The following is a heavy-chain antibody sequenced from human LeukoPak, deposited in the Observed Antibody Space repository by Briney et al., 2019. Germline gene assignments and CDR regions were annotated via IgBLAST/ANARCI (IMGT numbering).Heavy chain of an antibody. J-gene: IGHJ5*02. CDR1: GFTFSSYE. V-gene: IGHV3-48*03. CDR2: ISSNSNSI. D-gene: IGHD3-22*01. Sequence: GGSLRLSCKASGFTFSSYEMNWVRQAPGKGLEWLSYISSNSNSIYYADSVKGRFTISRDNAKNSLYLQMNSLRAEDTAVYYCARVVNYYDSSGWFDPWGQGTLVTVSS. CDR3: ARVVNYYDSSGWFDP.